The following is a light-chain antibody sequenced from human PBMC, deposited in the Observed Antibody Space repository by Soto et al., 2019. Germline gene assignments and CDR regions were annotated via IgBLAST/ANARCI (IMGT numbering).Light chain of an antibody. J-gene: IGLJ1*01. Sequence: QSALTQPASLSGSPGQSITIPCTGTHSDIGTYNYVSWYQQHPGKAPQIIIFEVANRPIGSPPRFSGSKSGNTASLFISGLQAEDEADYYCSSYTSDSSYVFGSGTKVTVL. V-gene: IGLV2-14*03. CDR1: HSDIGTYNY. CDR3: SSYTSDSSYV. CDR2: EVA.